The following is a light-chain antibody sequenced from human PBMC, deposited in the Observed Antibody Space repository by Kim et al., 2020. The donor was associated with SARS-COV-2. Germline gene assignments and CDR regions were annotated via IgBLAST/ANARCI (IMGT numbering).Light chain of an antibody. J-gene: IGKJ1*01. CDR3: QQYYSTRT. Sequence: DIVMTQSPDSLAVSLGERATINCKYSQSVLYSSNNKNYLAWYQQKPGQPPKLLIYWASTRESGVPDRFSGSGSGTDFTLTISSLQAEDVAVYYCQQYYSTRTFGQGTKVDIK. V-gene: IGKV4-1*01. CDR1: QSVLYSSNNKNY. CDR2: WAS.